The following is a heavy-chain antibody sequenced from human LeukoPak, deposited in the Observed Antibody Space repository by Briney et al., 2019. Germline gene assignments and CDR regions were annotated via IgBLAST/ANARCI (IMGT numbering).Heavy chain of an antibody. CDR3: ARDRGPCTA. Sequence: GGSLRLSCAASGFIFSSKWIHWVRQAPGKGLEWVSRIDNGGSYTSYADSVKGRFTISRDNAKNTLYLQMNSLRAEDTAVYYCARDRGPCTAWGQGTLVTVSS. D-gene: IGHD1-26*01. CDR1: GFIFSSKW. CDR2: IDNGGSYT. J-gene: IGHJ4*02. V-gene: IGHV3-74*01.